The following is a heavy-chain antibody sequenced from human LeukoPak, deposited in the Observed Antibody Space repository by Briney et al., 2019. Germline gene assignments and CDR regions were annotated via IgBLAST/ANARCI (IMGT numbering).Heavy chain of an antibody. J-gene: IGHJ4*02. Sequence: PGGSLRLSCAASGFTFSDYYMSWIRQAPGRGLEWVSYISSSGSTIYYADSVKGRFTISRDNAKNSLYLQMNSLRAEDTAVYYCARVPRGSSGWWYIDYWGQGTLVTVSS. CDR3: ARVPRGSSGWWYIDY. V-gene: IGHV3-11*01. CDR2: ISSSGSTI. D-gene: IGHD6-19*01. CDR1: GFTFSDYY.